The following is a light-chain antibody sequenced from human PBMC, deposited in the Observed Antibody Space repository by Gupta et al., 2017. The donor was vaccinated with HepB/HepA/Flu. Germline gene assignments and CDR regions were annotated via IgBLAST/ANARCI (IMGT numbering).Light chain of an antibody. CDR3: QQDNSYPIT. CDR2: KAS. V-gene: IGKV1-5*03. CDR1: QSLSSW. J-gene: IGKJ4*01. Sequence: DIQMTQSPSTLSASVGDRVTITCRASQSLSSWLAWYQQKPGKAPKLLIYKASNLESGVPSRFSGSGSGTEFTLTISSLQPDDFATYYCQQDNSYPITFGGGTKVEIK.